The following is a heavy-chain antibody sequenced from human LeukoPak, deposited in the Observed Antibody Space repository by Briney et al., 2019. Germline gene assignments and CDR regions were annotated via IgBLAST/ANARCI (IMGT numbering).Heavy chain of an antibody. Sequence: GGSLRLSCAASGFTFSSYAMSWVRQAPGKGQEWVSAISGSGGSTYYADSVKGRFTIFRDNSKNTLYLQMNSLRAEDTAVYYCAKDKGYDSSGYYYSDWGQGTLVTVSS. V-gene: IGHV3-23*01. CDR1: GFTFSSYA. J-gene: IGHJ4*02. CDR2: ISGSGGST. D-gene: IGHD3-22*01. CDR3: AKDKGYDSSGYYYSD.